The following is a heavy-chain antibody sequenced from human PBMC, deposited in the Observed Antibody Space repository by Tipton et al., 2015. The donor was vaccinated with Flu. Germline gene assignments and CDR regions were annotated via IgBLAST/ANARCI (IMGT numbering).Heavy chain of an antibody. CDR1: GFTFSSYS. Sequence: SLRLSCAASGFTFSSYSMNWVRQAPGKGLEWVSSISSSSSYIYYADSVKGRFTISRDNAKNSLYLQMSSLRAEDTAVYYCARLPTHTPDFWGQGTLVTVSS. CDR2: ISSSSSYI. V-gene: IGHV3-21*01. J-gene: IGHJ4*02. CDR3: ARLPTHTPDF.